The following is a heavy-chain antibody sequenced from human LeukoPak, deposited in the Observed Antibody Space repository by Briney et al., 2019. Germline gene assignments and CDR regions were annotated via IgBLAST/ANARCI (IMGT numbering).Heavy chain of an antibody. CDR3: ASHMRGSGYNAAFDY. Sequence: SETLSLTCTVSGGSISRYYWSWIRQPAGKGLEWIGRIYTSGSTNYNPSLKRRVTMSVDTSKNQFSLKLSSVPAADTAVYYCASHMRGSGYNAAFDYWGQGTLVTVSS. CDR1: GGSISRYY. CDR2: IYTSGST. D-gene: IGHD3-22*01. V-gene: IGHV4-4*07. J-gene: IGHJ4*02.